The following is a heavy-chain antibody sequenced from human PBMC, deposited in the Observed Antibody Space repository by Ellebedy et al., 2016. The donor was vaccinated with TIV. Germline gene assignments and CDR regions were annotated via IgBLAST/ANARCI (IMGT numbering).Heavy chain of an antibody. J-gene: IGHJ4*02. D-gene: IGHD6-19*01. Sequence: ASVKVSCXASGYTFTSNGIIWLRQAPGQGLEWMGWFSGKNGNTKYAQKFQGRVTMTTDTSTSTAYMELSSLRSEDTAVYYCARAGYSSGWADFKAPVYWGQGTLVTVSS. V-gene: IGHV1-18*01. CDR3: ARAGYSSGWADFKAPVY. CDR2: FSGKNGNT. CDR1: GYTFTSNG.